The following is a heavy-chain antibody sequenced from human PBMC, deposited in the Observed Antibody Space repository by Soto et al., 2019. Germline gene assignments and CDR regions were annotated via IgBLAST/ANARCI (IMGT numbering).Heavy chain of an antibody. CDR3: ARRGRSTSDAFDI. CDR2: IYYSGST. Sequence: QLQLLESGPRLVKSSETLSLTCTVSGGSINSDHYYWVWIRQPPGKGLEWIGNIYYSGSTLYNPSVESRVTISVDASKNQFSLGLRSVTATDTAVYYCARRGRSTSDAFDIWGQGTMVAVSS. CDR1: GGSINSDHYY. V-gene: IGHV4-39*01. D-gene: IGHD6-25*01. J-gene: IGHJ3*02.